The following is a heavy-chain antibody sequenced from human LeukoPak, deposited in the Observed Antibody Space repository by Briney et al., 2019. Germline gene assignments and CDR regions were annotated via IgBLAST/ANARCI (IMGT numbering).Heavy chain of an antibody. J-gene: IGHJ3*02. CDR2: IYPGDSDT. Sequence: GESLQFSCKGSGYSFTSYGIGGVRQVPGKGLEWMGIIYPGDSDTRYSPSFQGQVTISADKSISTAYLQWSSLKASDTAMYYCASPNGYSYGSDAFDIWGQGTMVTVSS. CDR3: ASPNGYSYGSDAFDI. CDR1: GYSFTSYG. V-gene: IGHV5-51*01. D-gene: IGHD5-18*01.